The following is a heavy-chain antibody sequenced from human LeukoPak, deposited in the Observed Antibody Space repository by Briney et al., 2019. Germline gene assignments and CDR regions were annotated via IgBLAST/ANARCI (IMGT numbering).Heavy chain of an antibody. Sequence: PSETLSLTCTVSGDSISSYYWSWIRQPPGKGLEWMGYIYYSGSTNYNPSLKSRVTISVDTSKNQFSLKLSSVTAADTAVYFCARVLYGSYGMDVWGQGTTVTVSS. V-gene: IGHV4-59*01. CDR3: ARVLYGSYGMDV. CDR1: GDSISSYY. CDR2: IYYSGST. D-gene: IGHD3-22*01. J-gene: IGHJ6*02.